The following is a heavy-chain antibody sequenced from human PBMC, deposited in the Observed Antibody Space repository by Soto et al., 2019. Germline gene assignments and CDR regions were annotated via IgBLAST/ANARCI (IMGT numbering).Heavy chain of an antibody. Sequence: EVQLVESGGGLVQPGGSLRLSCAASGFTFSSYSMNWVRQAPGKGLEWVSYISSSSSTIYYADSVKGRFTITRDNAKNSLYLQMNSLRDEDTAVYYCAREGYDYVWGILCDYWGQGTLVTVSS. CDR1: GFTFSSYS. V-gene: IGHV3-48*02. D-gene: IGHD3-16*01. CDR2: ISSSSSTI. CDR3: AREGYDYVWGILCDY. J-gene: IGHJ4*02.